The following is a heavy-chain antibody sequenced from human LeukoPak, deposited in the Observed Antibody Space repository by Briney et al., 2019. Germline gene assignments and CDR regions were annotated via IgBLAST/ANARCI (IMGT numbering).Heavy chain of an antibody. V-gene: IGHV3-23*01. CDR2: ISGSGGST. J-gene: IGHJ4*02. Sequence: GGSLRLSCAASEFTFSNYAMSWVRQAPGKGLEWVSTISGSGGSTYYADSVKGQFTISRDNSKNTLYLQMNSLRAEDTAVYYCAKEEWLLAVYFDYWGQGTLVTVSS. D-gene: IGHD3-3*01. CDR1: EFTFSNYA. CDR3: AKEEWLLAVYFDY.